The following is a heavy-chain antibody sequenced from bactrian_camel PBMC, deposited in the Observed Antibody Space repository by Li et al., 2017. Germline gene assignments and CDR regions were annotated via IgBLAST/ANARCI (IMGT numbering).Heavy chain of an antibody. CDR1: VYTISTYC. Sequence: HVQLVESGGGSVQAGGSLRLSCVASVYTISTYCMGWFRQAPGKEREGVASIHTSASRTNYGDSVKGRFTISADTAKNTVYLQLNNLEPDDTAMYYCAADRSRTGGYCSLNSGLYDTRATGPRSPSP. V-gene: IGHV3S53*01. J-gene: IGHJ4*01. D-gene: IGHD5*01. CDR2: IHTSASRT.